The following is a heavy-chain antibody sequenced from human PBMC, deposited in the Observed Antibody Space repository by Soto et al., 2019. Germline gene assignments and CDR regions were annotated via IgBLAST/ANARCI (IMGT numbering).Heavy chain of an antibody. CDR2: IYPGDSDT. Sequence: ESLKISCKGSGHSFTSYWIGWVRQMPGKGLEWMGIIYPGDSDTRYSPSFQGQVTISADKSISTAYLQWSSLKASDTAMYYCARLEYCSGGSCYSDYYYGMDVWGQGTTVTVSS. J-gene: IGHJ6*02. V-gene: IGHV5-51*01. CDR3: ARLEYCSGGSCYSDYYYGMDV. CDR1: GHSFTSYW. D-gene: IGHD2-15*01.